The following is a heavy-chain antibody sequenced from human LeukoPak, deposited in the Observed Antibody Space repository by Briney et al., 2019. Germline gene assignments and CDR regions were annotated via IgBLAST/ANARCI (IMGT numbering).Heavy chain of an antibody. Sequence: SETLSLTCTVSGGSISSYYWSWIRQPPGKGLEWIGYIYYSGSTNYNPSLKSRVTISVDTSKSQFSLKLSSVTAADTAVYYCARVKTAGMDVWGQGTTVTVSS. CDR1: GGSISSYY. J-gene: IGHJ6*02. V-gene: IGHV4-59*01. CDR3: ARVKTAGMDV. D-gene: IGHD5-18*01. CDR2: IYYSGST.